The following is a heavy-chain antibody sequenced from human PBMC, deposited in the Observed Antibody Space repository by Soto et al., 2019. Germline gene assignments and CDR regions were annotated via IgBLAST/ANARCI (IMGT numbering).Heavy chain of an antibody. V-gene: IGHV3-23*01. D-gene: IGHD3-22*01. CDR2: IGGSGRTT. Sequence: EVQLLESGGGLVQPGGSLSLSCAASAFTFNNYAMSWVRQAPGKGLEWVSGIGGSGRTTYYADSVQGRFTISRDNSKNTLYLQMNSLRADDTAVYYCATDGSYYETPTESDHWGQGTLATVSS. J-gene: IGHJ4*02. CDR3: ATDGSYYETPTESDH. CDR1: AFTFNNYA.